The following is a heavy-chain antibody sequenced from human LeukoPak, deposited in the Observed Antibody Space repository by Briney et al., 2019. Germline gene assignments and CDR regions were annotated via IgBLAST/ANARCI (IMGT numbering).Heavy chain of an antibody. CDR3: ARDPAAAASIYYYYYYGMDV. Sequence: ASVKVSCKASGGTFSSYAISWVRQAPGQGLEWMGGIIPIFGTANYAQKFQGRVTITADESTSTAYMELSSLRSEDTAVYYCARDPAAAASIYYYYYYGMDVWGQGTTVTVSS. CDR1: GGTFSSYA. V-gene: IGHV1-69*01. J-gene: IGHJ6*02. D-gene: IGHD6-13*01. CDR2: IIPIFGTA.